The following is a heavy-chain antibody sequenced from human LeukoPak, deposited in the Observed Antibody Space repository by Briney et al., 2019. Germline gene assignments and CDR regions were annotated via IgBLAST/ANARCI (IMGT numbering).Heavy chain of an antibody. D-gene: IGHD3-22*01. V-gene: IGHV3-23*01. Sequence: GGSLRLSCAASGFTFSTYGVIWVRQAPGKGLEWVSTFSGSGDSTYYADSVKGRFTISRDNSKDTLYLQMSSVRVDDTAVYYCARDRGRYYDSRGFYWGYYFDSWGQGILVTVST. CDR2: FSGSGDST. CDR1: GFTFSTYG. CDR3: ARDRGRYYDSRGFYWGYYFDS. J-gene: IGHJ4*02.